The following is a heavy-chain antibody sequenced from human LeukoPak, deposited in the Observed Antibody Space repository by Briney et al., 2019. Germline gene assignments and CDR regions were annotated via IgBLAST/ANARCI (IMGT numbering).Heavy chain of an antibody. CDR1: GFTFSTYA. J-gene: IGHJ4*02. CDR2: ISRNGDGT. CDR3: VKDHGLSNSWRNYFDY. D-gene: IGHD3-3*01. V-gene: IGHV3-64D*09. Sequence: GGSLRLSCSASGFTFSTYAMHWVRQAPGKGLEYVSTISRNGDGTYYADSVKGRFTISRDNSKNTLFLQMSSLRAEDTAVYYCVKDHGLSNSWRNYFDYWGQGTLVTVSS.